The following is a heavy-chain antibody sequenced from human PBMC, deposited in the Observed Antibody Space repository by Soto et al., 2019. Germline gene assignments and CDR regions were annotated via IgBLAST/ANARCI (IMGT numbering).Heavy chain of an antibody. D-gene: IGHD3-3*01. CDR1: GGTFSSYA. CDR2: IIPIFGTA. CDR3: ARRRGLRFLERRPLGDHYGMDV. J-gene: IGHJ6*02. Sequence: SVKVSCKACGGTFSSYAISWVRQAPGQGLEWMGGIIPIFGTANYAQKFQGRVTITTDESTSTAYMELSSLRSEDTAVYYCARRRGLRFLERRPLGDHYGMDVWGQGTTVTVSS. V-gene: IGHV1-69*05.